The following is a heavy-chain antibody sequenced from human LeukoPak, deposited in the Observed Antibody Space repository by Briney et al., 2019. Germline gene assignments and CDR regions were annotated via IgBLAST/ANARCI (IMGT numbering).Heavy chain of an antibody. V-gene: IGHV4-39*01. CDR3: ARRESSSRTRSHFDY. D-gene: IGHD6-19*01. CDR2: IYYSGST. Sequence: SETLSLTCTVSGGSISSSSYYWGWIRQPPGKGLEWIGSIYYSGSTYYNPSLKSRVTISVDTSKNQFSLKLSSVTAADTAVYCCARRESSSRTRSHFDYWGQGTLVTVSS. CDR1: GGSISSSSYY. J-gene: IGHJ4*02.